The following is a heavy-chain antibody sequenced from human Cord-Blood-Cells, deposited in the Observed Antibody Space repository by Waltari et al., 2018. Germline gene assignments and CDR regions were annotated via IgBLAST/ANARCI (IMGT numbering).Heavy chain of an antibody. J-gene: IGHJ4*02. V-gene: IGHV3-21*01. CDR1: GFTFSSYS. CDR2: ISSSISYI. Sequence: EVQLVESGGGLVKPGGSLRLSCAASGFTFSSYSMNWVRQAPGKGLGWVSSISSSISYIYYADSVKGRFTISRDNAKNSLYLQMNSLRAEDTAVYYCARASRGDYFDYWGQGTLVTVSS. CDR3: ARASRGDYFDY. D-gene: IGHD4-17*01.